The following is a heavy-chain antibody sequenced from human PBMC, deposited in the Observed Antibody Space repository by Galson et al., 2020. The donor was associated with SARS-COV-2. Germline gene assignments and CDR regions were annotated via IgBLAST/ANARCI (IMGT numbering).Heavy chain of an antibody. J-gene: IGHJ4*02. CDR1: GFTFSSYA. Sequence: GESLKISCAASGFTFSSYAMSWVRQAPGKGLEWVSAISGSGGSTYYADSVNGRFTISRDNSKNTLYLQMNSLRAEDTAVYYCALLGPYYYASSGYEWGQGTLVTVSS. CDR2: ISGSGGST. D-gene: IGHD3-22*01. CDR3: ALLGPYYYASSGYE. V-gene: IGHV3-23*01.